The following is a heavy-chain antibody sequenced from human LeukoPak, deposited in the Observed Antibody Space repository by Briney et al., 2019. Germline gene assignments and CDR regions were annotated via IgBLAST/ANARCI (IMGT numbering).Heavy chain of an antibody. J-gene: IGHJ4*02. CDR1: GYSFTSYW. D-gene: IGHD2-15*01. CDR3: ARRAGSCSGGSCEYFEY. V-gene: IGHV5-51*01. Sequence: GESLQISCKGSGYSFTSYWIAWVRQLPGKGLEWMGIIYPGDSDTRYSPSFQGQVTISADKSISTAYLQWSSLRASDTAMYYCARRAGSCSGGSCEYFEYWGQGTLVTVSS. CDR2: IYPGDSDT.